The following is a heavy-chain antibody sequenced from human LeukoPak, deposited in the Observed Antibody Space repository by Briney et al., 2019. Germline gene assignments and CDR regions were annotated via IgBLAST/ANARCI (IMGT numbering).Heavy chain of an antibody. D-gene: IGHD1-7*01. Sequence: SETLSLTCTVSGGSISSISYYWGWIRQPPGKGLEWIGSIHYSGSTYYNPSLKSRVTISVDTSKNQFSLKVSSVTAADMAVYYCARPLGNWNYAHCDYWGQGTLVTVSP. CDR2: IHYSGST. CDR1: GGSISSISYY. V-gene: IGHV4-39*01. CDR3: ARPLGNWNYAHCDY. J-gene: IGHJ4*02.